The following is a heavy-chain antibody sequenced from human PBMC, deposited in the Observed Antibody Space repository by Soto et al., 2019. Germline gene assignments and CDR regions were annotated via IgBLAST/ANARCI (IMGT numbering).Heavy chain of an antibody. V-gene: IGHV3-66*01. D-gene: IGHD2-15*01. J-gene: IGHJ3*02. CDR2: ISNRGDT. CDR1: GFIVSDTY. CDR3: AREPRYCRGGSCSITGDAYDI. Sequence: VQLVESGGGLVQPGGSLRLSCTASGFIVSDTYVNWVRQAPGKGLEWVSVISNRGDTHYADSVRGRFSLSRDISDNTLHLQSNNLRVEDTAVYYCAREPRYCRGGSCSITGDAYDIWGQETMVTVAS.